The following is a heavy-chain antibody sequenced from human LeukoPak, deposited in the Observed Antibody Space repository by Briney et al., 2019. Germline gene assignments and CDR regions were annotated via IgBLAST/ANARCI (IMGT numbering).Heavy chain of an antibody. J-gene: IGHJ4*02. V-gene: IGHV4-34*01. Sequence: SETLSLTCAVYGGSFSGYYWSWIRQPPGKGREWIGEINHSGSTNYNPSLKSRVTISVDTSKNQFSLKLSSVTAADTAVYYCARVGGSSWFVYWGQGTLVTVSS. CDR3: ARVGGSSWFVY. CDR2: INHSGST. CDR1: GGSFSGYY. D-gene: IGHD6-13*01.